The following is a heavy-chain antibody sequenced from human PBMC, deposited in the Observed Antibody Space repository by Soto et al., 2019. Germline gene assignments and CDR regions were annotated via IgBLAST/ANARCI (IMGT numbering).Heavy chain of an antibody. D-gene: IGHD4-17*01. CDR3: ARAGGDDFGDSGGFDY. CDR1: GGSIRDYF. J-gene: IGHJ4*02. Sequence: QVQLQESGPGLVKPSETLSLTCTVSGGSIRDYFWTWIRQPPGKGLEWIGYIYYSGRTNYNPSLKSRVSISVDTSKNHFSLQLRSVTAADTAVYYCARAGGDDFGDSGGFDYWGQGTLVTVSS. V-gene: IGHV4-59*01. CDR2: IYYSGRT.